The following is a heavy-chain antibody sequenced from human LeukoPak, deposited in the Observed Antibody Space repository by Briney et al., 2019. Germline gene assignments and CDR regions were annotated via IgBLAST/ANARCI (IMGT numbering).Heavy chain of an antibody. J-gene: IGHJ4*02. Sequence: GGSLRLSCAASGFTFSSYAMSWVRQAPGKGLEWVSAISGSGGSTYYADSVKGRFTISRDNSKSTLYLQMNSLRAEDTAVYYCAKVVRSFLYYFDYWGQGTLVTVSS. V-gene: IGHV3-23*01. CDR2: ISGSGGST. D-gene: IGHD3-16*02. CDR1: GFTFSSYA. CDR3: AKVVRSFLYYFDY.